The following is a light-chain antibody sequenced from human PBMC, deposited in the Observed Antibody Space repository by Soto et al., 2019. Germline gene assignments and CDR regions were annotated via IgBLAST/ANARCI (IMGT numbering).Light chain of an antibody. CDR2: AAS. CDR1: QSISNH. V-gene: IGKV1-39*01. J-gene: IGKJ1*01. Sequence: DIQMTQSPSSLSASVEDRVIITCRASQSISNHLNWYQQKPGKAPKLLIFAASSLQSGVPSRFSGSRSGPDFTPPISSLQPEDFATYYCQHSYSRPPTFGQGTKVDIK. CDR3: QHSYSRPPT.